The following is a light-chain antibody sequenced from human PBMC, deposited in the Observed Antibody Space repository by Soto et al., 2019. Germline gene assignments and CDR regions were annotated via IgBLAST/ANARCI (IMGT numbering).Light chain of an antibody. J-gene: IGKJ2*01. V-gene: IGKV1-5*03. CDR3: QQYNSFPYT. Sequence: DIQMTQSPSTLSASVGDRVTITCRASQSISSWLAWYQQKPGKAPKLLIYKASSLESGVPSRFSGSGSGTDFTLTISSLQPDDFATYYCQQYNSFPYTFGQGTKLEIK. CDR2: KAS. CDR1: QSISSW.